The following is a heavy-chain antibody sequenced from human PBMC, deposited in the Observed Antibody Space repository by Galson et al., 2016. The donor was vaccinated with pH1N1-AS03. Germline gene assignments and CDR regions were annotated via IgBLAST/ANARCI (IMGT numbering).Heavy chain of an antibody. CDR3: AKASAAAGTRPFDY. CDR2: ISNSGGTT. D-gene: IGHD6-13*01. V-gene: IGHV3-23*01. J-gene: IGHJ4*02. Sequence: SLRLSCAASGFTFSSYAMNWVRQAPGKGLEWVSAISNSGGTTYYADSVKGRFTISRDNSKNTLYLQMNSLRAEDTAVYYCAKASAAAGTRPFDYWGQGTLVTVSS. CDR1: GFTFSSYA.